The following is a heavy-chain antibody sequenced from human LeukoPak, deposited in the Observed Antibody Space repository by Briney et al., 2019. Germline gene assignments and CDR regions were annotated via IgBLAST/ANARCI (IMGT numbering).Heavy chain of an antibody. CDR3: ARDGYCSSTSCYILGGWFDP. V-gene: IGHV1-69*05. Sequence: GSSVEVSCKASGGTFSSYAISWVRQAPGQGLEWMGGIIPIFGTANYAQKFQGRVTITTDESTSTAYMELSSLRSEDTAVYYCARDGYCSSTSCYILGGWFDPWGQGTLVTVSS. CDR2: IIPIFGTA. D-gene: IGHD2-2*03. CDR1: GGTFSSYA. J-gene: IGHJ5*02.